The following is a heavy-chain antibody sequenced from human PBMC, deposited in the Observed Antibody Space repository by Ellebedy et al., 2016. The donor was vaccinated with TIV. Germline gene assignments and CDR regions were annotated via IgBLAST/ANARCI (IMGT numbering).Heavy chain of an antibody. Sequence: GESLKISCVASGFTFSSYAMSWVRQAPGKGLDWVSVISGTGSSTTHYADSVKGRFTISRDNSTNTLYLKMNSLRAEDTAVYYCAKDRSRGWTRGWFDPWGQGTPVTVSS. D-gene: IGHD6-19*01. V-gene: IGHV3-23*01. CDR1: GFTFSSYA. CDR3: AKDRSRGWTRGWFDP. CDR2: ISGTGSSTT. J-gene: IGHJ5*02.